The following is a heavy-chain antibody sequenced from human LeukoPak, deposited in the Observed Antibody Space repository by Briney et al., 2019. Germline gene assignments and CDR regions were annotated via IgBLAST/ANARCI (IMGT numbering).Heavy chain of an antibody. D-gene: IGHD4-17*01. CDR3: ARANYGDYSSYYYYYMDV. J-gene: IGHJ6*03. V-gene: IGHV1-18*04. Sequence: ASVKVSCKASGYTFTGYHMHWVRQAPGQGLEWMGWISAYNGNTNYAQKLQGRVTMTTDTSTSTAYMELRSLRSDDTAVYYCARANYGDYSSYYYYYMDVWGKGTTVTVSS. CDR1: GYTFTGYH. CDR2: ISAYNGNT.